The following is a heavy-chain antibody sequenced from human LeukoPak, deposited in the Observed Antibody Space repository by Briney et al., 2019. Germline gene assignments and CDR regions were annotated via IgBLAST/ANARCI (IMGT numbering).Heavy chain of an antibody. CDR3: ARVAEIQDAFDI. Sequence: SETLSLTCTVSGGSISSGGYYWSWIRQHPGKGLEWIGYIYYGGSTYYNPSLKSRVTISVDTSKNQFSLKLSSVTAADTAVYYCARVAEIQDAFDIWGQGTMVTVSS. CDR1: GGSISSGGYY. CDR2: IYYGGST. V-gene: IGHV4-31*03. J-gene: IGHJ3*02.